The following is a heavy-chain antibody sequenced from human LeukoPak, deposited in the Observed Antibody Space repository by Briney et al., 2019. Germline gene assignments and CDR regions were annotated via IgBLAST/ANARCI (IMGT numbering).Heavy chain of an antibody. D-gene: IGHD5-24*01. CDR3: ARVGRDGYNFHY. Sequence: SETLSPTCAVYGESFSGYYWNWIRQPPGKGLEWIGEINHSGSTNYNPSLKSRVTISVDTSKNQFSLKLSSVTAADTAVYYCARVGRDGYNFHYWGQGTLVTVSS. J-gene: IGHJ4*02. CDR2: INHSGST. CDR1: GESFSGYY. V-gene: IGHV4-34*01.